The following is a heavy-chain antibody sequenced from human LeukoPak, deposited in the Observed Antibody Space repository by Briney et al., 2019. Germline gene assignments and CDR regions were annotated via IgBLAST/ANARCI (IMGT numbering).Heavy chain of an antibody. CDR3: AREYCSSTSCYTVEFDY. J-gene: IGHJ4*02. Sequence: GGSLRLSCAASGFTFSSYSMNWVRQAPGKGLEWVSSISSGSSYIYYADSVKGRFTISRDNAKNSLYLQMNSLRAEDTAVYYCAREYCSSTSCYTVEFDYWGQGTLVTVSS. CDR1: GFTFSSYS. CDR2: ISSGSSYI. D-gene: IGHD2-2*02. V-gene: IGHV3-21*01.